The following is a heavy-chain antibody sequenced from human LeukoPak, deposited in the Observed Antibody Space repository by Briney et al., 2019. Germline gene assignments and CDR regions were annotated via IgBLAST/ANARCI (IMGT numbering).Heavy chain of an antibody. D-gene: IGHD5-12*01. V-gene: IGHV1-8*01. CDR3: ARVAGSAGYGGYVPALNT. CDR2: MNPDRGHA. J-gene: IGHJ4*02. CDR1: GYAFTGHD. Sequence: ASARVSCKASGYAFTGHDIYWVRQAPGQGLQWMGWMNPDRGHAGYAQNLQGRVTMTRNTTTNTAFMELTNLRSEDTAVYYCARVAGSAGYGGYVPALNTWGQGTLVTVSS.